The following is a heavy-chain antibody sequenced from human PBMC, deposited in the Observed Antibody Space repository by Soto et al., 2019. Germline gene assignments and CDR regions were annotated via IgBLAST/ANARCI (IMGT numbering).Heavy chain of an antibody. J-gene: IGHJ4*02. CDR1: GFTFSSYA. Sequence: GGSLRLSCAASGFTFSSYAMHWVRQAPGKGLEWVAVISYDGSNKYYADSVKGRFTISRDNSKNTLYLQMNSLRAEDTAVYYCARDGELDIVATRSRLPITMIVAGFDYWGQGTLVTVSS. V-gene: IGHV3-30-3*01. D-gene: IGHD3-22*01. CDR2: ISYDGSNK. CDR3: ARDGELDIVATRSRLPITMIVAGFDY.